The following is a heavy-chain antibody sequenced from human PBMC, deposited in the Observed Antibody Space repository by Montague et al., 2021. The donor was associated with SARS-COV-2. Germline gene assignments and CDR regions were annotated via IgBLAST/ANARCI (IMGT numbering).Heavy chain of an antibody. CDR3: ARGAPGY. J-gene: IGHJ4*02. D-gene: IGHD1-1*01. CDR2: INYGGRT. CDR1: GGSFSDYH. Sequence: SETLSLTCAVYGGSFSDYHWTWIRQSPGGGLEWIGQINYGGRTKYNPSLKSRVTISIGTSKNQFSLQLTSVTAADTAVYYCARGAPGYWGQGTLVTV. V-gene: IGHV4-34*01.